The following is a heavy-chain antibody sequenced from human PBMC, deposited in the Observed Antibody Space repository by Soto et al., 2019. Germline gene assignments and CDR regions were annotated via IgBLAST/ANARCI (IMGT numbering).Heavy chain of an antibody. CDR2: ISGSGGST. CDR1: GFTLSTCV. CDR3: ARDATNWGSYCYPHPEPFDY. Sequence: GSLRLSCAASGFTLSTCVMTWVRQAPGKWLEWVSAISGSGGSTYYADSVKGRFTISRDNSKNTLYLQMNSLRAEDTAVYYCARDATNWGSYCYPHPEPFDYWGQGTLVTVSS. D-gene: IGHD3-16*02. V-gene: IGHV3-23*01. J-gene: IGHJ4*02.